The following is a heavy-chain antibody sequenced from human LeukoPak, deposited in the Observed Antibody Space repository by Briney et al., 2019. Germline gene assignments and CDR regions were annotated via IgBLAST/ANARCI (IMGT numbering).Heavy chain of an antibody. D-gene: IGHD6-13*01. Sequence: GGSLRLSCAASGFTFDDYAMHWVRQAPGKGLEWVSGISWNSGSIGYADSVKGRFTISRDNAKNSLYLQMNSLRAEDMALYYCAKDRHSSSWSIYFDYWGQGTLVTVSS. CDR1: GFTFDDYA. CDR3: AKDRHSSSWSIYFDY. V-gene: IGHV3-9*03. CDR2: ISWNSGSI. J-gene: IGHJ4*02.